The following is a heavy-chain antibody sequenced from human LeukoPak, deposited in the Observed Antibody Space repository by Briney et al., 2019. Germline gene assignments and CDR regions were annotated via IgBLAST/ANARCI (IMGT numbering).Heavy chain of an antibody. CDR1: GFTFSSYG. J-gene: IGHJ6*03. CDR2: IRYDGSNK. CDR3: AKASRSDDYYYFYYMDV. Sequence: PGGSLRLSCAASGFTFSSYGMHWVRQAPGKGLEWVAFIRYDGSNKYYADSVKGRFTISRDNSKSTLYLQMNSLRAEDTAVYYCAKASRSDDYYYFYYMDVWGKGTTVTISS. V-gene: IGHV3-30*02.